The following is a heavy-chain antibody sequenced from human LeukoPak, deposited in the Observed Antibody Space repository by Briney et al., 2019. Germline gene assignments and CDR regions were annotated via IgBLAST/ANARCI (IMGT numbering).Heavy chain of an antibody. D-gene: IGHD5-18*01. CDR1: GVTLSSYA. V-gene: IGHV3-30*04. CDR3: ARRGGNMETALDSWTPYYSHYYMDV. CDR2: ISYGGSNN. Sequence: GGSLCLSCAVSGVTLSSYAWHWVRQAPGQGLEWVGVISYGGSNNYYASLERGGFTISRAYANNYLYLQMLSLGAEDAAVCYCARRGGNMETALDSWTPYYSHYYMDVWGRGTTVTVS. J-gene: IGHJ6*03.